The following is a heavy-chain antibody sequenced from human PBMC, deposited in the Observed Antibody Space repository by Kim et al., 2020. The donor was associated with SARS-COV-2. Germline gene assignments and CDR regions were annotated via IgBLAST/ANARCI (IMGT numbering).Heavy chain of an antibody. D-gene: IGHD2-8*01. CDR2: ISAYNGNT. V-gene: IGHV1-18*01. CDR1: GYTFTSYG. Sequence: ASVKVSCKASGYTFTSYGISWVRQAPGQGLEWMGWISAYNGNTNYAQKLQGRVTMTTDTSTSTAYMDLRSLRSDDTAVYYCARGEPQMVYAVDYYYGMDVWGQGTMVTVSS. CDR3: ARGEPQMVYAVDYYYGMDV. J-gene: IGHJ6*02.